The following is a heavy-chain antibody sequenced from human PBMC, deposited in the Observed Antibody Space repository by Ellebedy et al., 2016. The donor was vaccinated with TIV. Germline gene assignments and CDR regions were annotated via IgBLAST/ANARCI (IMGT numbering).Heavy chain of an antibody. CDR2: INWNGAAT. V-gene: IGHV3-20*04. D-gene: IGHD3-9*01. J-gene: IGHJ2*01. CDR1: GFTFDDYA. Sequence: GESLKISCAASGFTFDDYAMSWVRQAPGKGLEWVSGINWNGAATTYADSVKGRFTISRDNRKNYLYVQMNSLTAEDTALYYCAKDQTRRYYDMMSGYQSNNRYFDLWGRGTLLTVSS. CDR3: AKDQTRRYYDMMSGYQSNNRYFDL.